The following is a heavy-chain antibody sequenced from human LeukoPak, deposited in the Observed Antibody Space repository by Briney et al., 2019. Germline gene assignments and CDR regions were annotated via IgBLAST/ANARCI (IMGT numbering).Heavy chain of an antibody. CDR3: ARDRAAADP. V-gene: IGHV3-53*01. CDR1: GFTFSGYN. Sequence: GGSLRLSCAASGFTFSGYNMNWVRQAPGKGLECVSVIYTDDTTYYADSVKGRFTISRDDSKNTLSLQMDSLSAEDTAVYYCARDRAAADPWGQGTLVTVSS. D-gene: IGHD6-13*01. CDR2: IYTDDTT. J-gene: IGHJ5*02.